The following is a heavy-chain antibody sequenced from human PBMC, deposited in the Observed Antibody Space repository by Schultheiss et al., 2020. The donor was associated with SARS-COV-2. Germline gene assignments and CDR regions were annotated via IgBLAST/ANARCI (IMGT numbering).Heavy chain of an antibody. V-gene: IGHV4-59*01. Sequence: SETLSLTCAVYGGSFSGYYWSWIRQPPGKRLEWIGYIYYSESASYNPSFRSRVTISVDTSKSQFSLQLNSVTAADTAVYYCARGVGGAAAETVDYWGQGTLVTVSS. CDR1: GGSFSGYY. CDR2: IYYSESA. D-gene: IGHD6-13*01. J-gene: IGHJ4*02. CDR3: ARGVGGAAAETVDY.